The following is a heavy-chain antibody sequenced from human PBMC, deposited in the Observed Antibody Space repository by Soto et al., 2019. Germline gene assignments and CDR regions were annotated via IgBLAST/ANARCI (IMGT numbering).Heavy chain of an antibody. V-gene: IGHV3-9*01. CDR2: ISWNSGSI. CDR3: AKDSAPNYDSPRFDP. J-gene: IGHJ5*02. Sequence: GGSLRLSCAASGFTFDDYAMHWVRQAPGKGLEWVSGISWNSGSIGYADSVKGRFTISRDNAKNSLYLQMNSLRAEDTALYYCAKDSAPNYDSPRFDPWGQGTLVTVSS. D-gene: IGHD5-12*01. CDR1: GFTFDDYA.